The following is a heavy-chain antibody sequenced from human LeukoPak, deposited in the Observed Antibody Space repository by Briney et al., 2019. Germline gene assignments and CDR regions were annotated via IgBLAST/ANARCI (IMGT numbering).Heavy chain of an antibody. CDR3: ARATAITYYYGMDV. J-gene: IGHJ6*02. V-gene: IGHV1-2*02. D-gene: IGHD5-18*01. CDR1: GYTFTGYY. Sequence: GGSVKVSCKASGYTFTGYYMHWVRQAPGQGLEWMGWINPNSGGTNYAQKFQGRVTMTRDTSISTAYMELSRLRSDDTAVYYCARATAITYYYGMDVWGQGTTVTVSS. CDR2: INPNSGGT.